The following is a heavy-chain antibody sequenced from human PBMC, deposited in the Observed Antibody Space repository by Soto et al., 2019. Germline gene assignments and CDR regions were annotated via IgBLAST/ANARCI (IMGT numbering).Heavy chain of an antibody. CDR3: ARIYGDYFDY. J-gene: IGHJ4*02. V-gene: IGHV4-39*01. CDR2: IYYSGST. D-gene: IGHD4-17*01. CDR1: GGSISSSSYY. Sequence: ETLSLTCTVSGGSISSSSYYWGWIRQPPGKGLEWIGSIYYSGSTYYNPSLKSRVTISVDTSKNQFSLKLSSVTAADTAVYYCARIYGDYFDYWGQGTLVTVSS.